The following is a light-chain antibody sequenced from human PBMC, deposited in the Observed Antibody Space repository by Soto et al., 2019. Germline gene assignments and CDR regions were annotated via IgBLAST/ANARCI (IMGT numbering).Light chain of an antibody. CDR2: DAS. Sequence: EIVLTQSPGTLSLSPGERATLSCRASQSVTNNYLARYQQKPGQAPRLLIHDASSRATGIPDRFSGSGSGTDFTLTISRLEPEDFAVYYCQQCSISPLTFGGGTKVEIK. CDR1: QSVTNNY. CDR3: QQCSISPLT. J-gene: IGKJ4*01. V-gene: IGKV3-20*01.